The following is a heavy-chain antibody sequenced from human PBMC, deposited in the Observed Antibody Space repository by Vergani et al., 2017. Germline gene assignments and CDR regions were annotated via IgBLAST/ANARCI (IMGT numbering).Heavy chain of an antibody. CDR1: GYTFTDHY. CDR3: ATPQTVTTGGMEV. V-gene: IGHV1-69-2*01. Sequence: EVQLVQSGAEVKKPGATMKISCQVSGYTFTDHYMHWVKQAPGQGLEWMGLVDPEDGETIYAEKFKGRVTIAADTSTDTAHLELSSLRSEDTAVYYCATPQTVTTGGMEVWGQGTTVIVSS. CDR2: VDPEDGET. J-gene: IGHJ6*02. D-gene: IGHD4-17*01.